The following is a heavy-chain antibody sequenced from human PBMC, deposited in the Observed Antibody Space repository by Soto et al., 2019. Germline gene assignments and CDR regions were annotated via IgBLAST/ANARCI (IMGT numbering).Heavy chain of an antibody. J-gene: IGHJ4*02. CDR1: GGSFSGYY. CDR3: ARAAYRSGWDALGFVY. D-gene: IGHD6-19*01. Sequence: QVQLQQWGAGLLKPSETLSLTCGVSGGSFSGYYWNWIRQPPGKGLERIGEINHSGRTHYSPSLESRVTISLDTSRNQLSRRLNSVTGADTAVYYCARAAYRSGWDALGFVYWGQGTVVAVSA. CDR2: INHSGRT. V-gene: IGHV4-34*01.